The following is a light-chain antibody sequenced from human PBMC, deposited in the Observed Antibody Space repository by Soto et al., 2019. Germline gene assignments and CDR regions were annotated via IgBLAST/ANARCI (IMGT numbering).Light chain of an antibody. CDR3: LQHNSYPIT. Sequence: DIQMTQSPSSLSASVGDRVTITCRASQGIRNDLHWFQQKPGKAPKRLIYAASTLQSGVPSRFSGSGSETEFTLTISSLQPEDFATYYCLQHNSYPITFGQGTRLEIK. V-gene: IGKV1-17*01. CDR1: QGIRND. CDR2: AAS. J-gene: IGKJ5*01.